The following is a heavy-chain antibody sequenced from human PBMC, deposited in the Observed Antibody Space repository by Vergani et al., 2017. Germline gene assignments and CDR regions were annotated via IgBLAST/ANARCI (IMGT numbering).Heavy chain of an antibody. CDR2: IWYDGSNK. J-gene: IGHJ5*02. V-gene: IGHV3-33*01. CDR3: ARDLRLLYNRFDP. CDR1: GFTFSSHG. Sequence: GVVPPGRSLTLSCVASGFTFSSHGMHWVRQAPGKGLEWVAVIWYDGSNKYYGDSVKGRFTISRDNSKSTMYLQMNSLRDEDTGVYYCARDLRLLYNRFDPWGQGTLVTVSS. D-gene: IGHD1-14*01.